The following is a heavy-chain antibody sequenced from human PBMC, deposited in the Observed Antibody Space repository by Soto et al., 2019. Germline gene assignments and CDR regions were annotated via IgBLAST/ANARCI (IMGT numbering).Heavy chain of an antibody. CDR3: ARGNHRWLQLWYFDL. CDR2: IIPIFGTA. D-gene: IGHD5-12*01. CDR1: GGTFSCYT. Sequence: QVQLVQSGAEVKNPGSSVTVSCKASGGTFSCYTISWVRQAPGQGLEWMGGIIPIFGTANYAQKFQGRVTITADESTSTAYMELSSLRSEDTAVYYCARGNHRWLQLWYFDLWGRGTLVTVSS. J-gene: IGHJ2*01. V-gene: IGHV1-69*12.